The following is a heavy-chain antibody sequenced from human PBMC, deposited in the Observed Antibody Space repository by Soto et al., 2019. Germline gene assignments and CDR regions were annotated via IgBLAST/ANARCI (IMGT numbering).Heavy chain of an antibody. D-gene: IGHD2-2*01. CDR3: ARDTVLVPSALYYFDY. Sequence: ASVKVSCKASGYTFTSYYMHWVRQAPGQGLEWMGVINPSGGSTSYTQKFQGRVTMTRDTSTTTFYMELSSLISEDTAVYYCARDTVLVPSALYYFDYWGQGTLVTVSS. CDR2: INPSGGST. V-gene: IGHV1-46*03. J-gene: IGHJ4*02. CDR1: GYTFTSYY.